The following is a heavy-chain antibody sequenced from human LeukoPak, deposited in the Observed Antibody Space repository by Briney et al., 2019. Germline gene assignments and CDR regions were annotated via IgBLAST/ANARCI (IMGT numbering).Heavy chain of an antibody. CDR1: GYTFTGYY. CDR2: INPNSGGT. D-gene: IGHD2-15*01. J-gene: IGHJ5*02. Sequence: GASVRVSCKAAGYTFTGYYMHWVRQAPGQGLEWMGWINPNSGGTNYAQKFQGRVTMTRDTSISKDYMERSRLKSDNTAVYYCARASMEYCSGSSCPHSFDPWGQGTLVTVSS. V-gene: IGHV1-2*02. CDR3: ARASMEYCSGSSCPHSFDP.